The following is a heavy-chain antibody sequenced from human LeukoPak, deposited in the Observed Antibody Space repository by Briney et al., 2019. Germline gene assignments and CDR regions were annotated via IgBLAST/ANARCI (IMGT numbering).Heavy chain of an antibody. Sequence: SETLSLTCTVSGGSISSYYWSWIRQPPGKGLEWIGYIYYSGSTDYNPSLKSRVTISVDTSKNQFSLKLSSVTAADTAVYYCARRSSIAAAKNWFDPWGQGTLVTVSS. CDR3: ARRSSIAAAKNWFDP. V-gene: IGHV4-59*08. J-gene: IGHJ5*02. CDR1: GGSISSYY. D-gene: IGHD6-13*01. CDR2: IYYSGST.